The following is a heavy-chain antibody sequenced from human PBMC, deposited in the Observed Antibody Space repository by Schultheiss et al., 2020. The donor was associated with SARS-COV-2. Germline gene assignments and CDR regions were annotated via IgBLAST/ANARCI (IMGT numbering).Heavy chain of an antibody. D-gene: IGHD5-18*01. Sequence: SETLSLTCTVSGGSISRSGYYWGWIRQSPGKGLEWIGYIYYSGSTYYNPSLKSRVTISVDTSKNQFSLKLSSVTAADTAVYYCARHRRTAMVTVDYWGQGTLVTVSS. CDR2: IYYSGST. CDR3: ARHRRTAMVTVDY. CDR1: GGSISRSGYY. J-gene: IGHJ4*02. V-gene: IGHV4-39*01.